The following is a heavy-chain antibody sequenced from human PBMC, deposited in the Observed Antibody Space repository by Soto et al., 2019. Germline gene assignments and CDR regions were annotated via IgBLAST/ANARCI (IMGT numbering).Heavy chain of an antibody. V-gene: IGHV1-18*01. D-gene: IGHD3-9*01. CDR1: GYTFTHFY. J-gene: IGHJ4*02. Sequence: RASVKVSCKASGYTFTHFYITWVRQAPGQGLEWMGAISPHNFNTNYAQKFRGRVTLTTEKSTNTAYMDLRSLTSGDTAVYYCARDEGGYDILTGYYKAHHFDYWGQGVPVTVS. CDR2: ISPHNFNT. CDR3: ARDEGGYDILTGYYKAHHFDY.